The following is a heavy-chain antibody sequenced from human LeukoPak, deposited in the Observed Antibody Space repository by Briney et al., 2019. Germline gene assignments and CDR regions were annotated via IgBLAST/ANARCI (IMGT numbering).Heavy chain of an antibody. D-gene: IGHD5-18*01. V-gene: IGHV3-30*02. CDR1: GFTFSSYG. CDR3: AKDHSSYGAFDI. Sequence: GGSRRLSVAASGFTFSSYGMHWVRQAPGKGLEWVAFIRYDGSNKYYADSVKGRFTISRDNSKNTLYLQMNSLRAEDTAVYYCAKDHSSYGAFDIWGQGTMVTVSS. J-gene: IGHJ3*02. CDR2: IRYDGSNK.